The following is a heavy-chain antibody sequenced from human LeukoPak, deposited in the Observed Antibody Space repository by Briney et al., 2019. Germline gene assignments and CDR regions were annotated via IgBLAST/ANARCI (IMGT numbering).Heavy chain of an antibody. J-gene: IGHJ6*03. D-gene: IGHD1-14*01. V-gene: IGHV3-23*01. CDR2: ISGSGGST. CDR3: AKGGTSNYYYYYYMDV. Sequence: PGGSLRLSCAASGFTFSSYAMSWVRQAPGKGLEWVSAISGSGGSTYYADSVKGRFTISRDNSKNTLYLQMNSLRAEDTAVYYCAKGGTSNYYYYYYMDVRGKGTTVTVSS. CDR1: GFTFSSYA.